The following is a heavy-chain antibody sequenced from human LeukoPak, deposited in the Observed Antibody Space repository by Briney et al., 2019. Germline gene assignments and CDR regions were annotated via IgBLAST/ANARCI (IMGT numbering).Heavy chain of an antibody. D-gene: IGHD2-15*01. CDR3: ARGPLQNIVVVVAAFFDY. CDR1: GFTFSTYA. V-gene: IGHV3-33*08. J-gene: IGHJ4*02. CDR2: IWYDGSNK. Sequence: PGGSLRLSCAASGFTFSTYALHWIRQAPGKGLEWVAVIWYDGSNKYYADSVKGRFTISRDNSKNTLYLQMNSLRAEDTAVYYCARGPLQNIVVVVAAFFDYWGQGTLVTVSS.